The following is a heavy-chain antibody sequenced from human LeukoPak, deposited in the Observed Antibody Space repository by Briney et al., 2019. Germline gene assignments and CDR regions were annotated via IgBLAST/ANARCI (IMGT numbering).Heavy chain of an antibody. J-gene: IGHJ2*01. Sequence: GGSLRLSCAASGFTFSSYTMNWIRQAPGKGLEWVSVIYSGGSTYYADSVKGRFTISRDNSKNTLYLQMNSLRAEDTAVYYCARGSGWYRDWYFDLWGRGTLVTVSS. CDR1: GFTFSSYT. V-gene: IGHV3-53*01. CDR2: IYSGGST. D-gene: IGHD6-19*01. CDR3: ARGSGWYRDWYFDL.